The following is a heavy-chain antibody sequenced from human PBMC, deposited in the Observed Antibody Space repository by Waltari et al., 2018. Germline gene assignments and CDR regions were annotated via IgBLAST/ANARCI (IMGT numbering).Heavy chain of an antibody. CDR2: FYNSGTT. CDR1: GGSVSRDSYY. CDR3: AVDKAGYCTGGSCGSGMDA. V-gene: IGHV4-61*01. D-gene: IGHD2-15*01. Sequence: QVQLQESGPGLVKPSETLSLTCTVSGGSVSRDSYYWSWIRQTPGKGLEWIGYFYNSGTTNYSASLEMRVTISVDTSKNQFSLKMRSVTAADTAVYYCAVDKAGYCTGGSCGSGMDALGKGTSVTVSS. J-gene: IGHJ6*04.